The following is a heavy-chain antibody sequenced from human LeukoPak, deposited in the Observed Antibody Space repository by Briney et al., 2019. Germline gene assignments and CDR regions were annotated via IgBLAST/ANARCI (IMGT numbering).Heavy chain of an antibody. Sequence: GGSLRLSCAASGFTFSSYWMHWVRQAPGKGLVWVSRISSDGTSTSYADSVKGRFTISRDNAKNALYLQMNSLRAEDTAVYHCTRVHYGDYVDYWGQGTLVTVSS. CDR3: TRVHYGDYVDY. V-gene: IGHV3-74*01. D-gene: IGHD4-17*01. CDR1: GFTFSSYW. CDR2: ISSDGTST. J-gene: IGHJ4*02.